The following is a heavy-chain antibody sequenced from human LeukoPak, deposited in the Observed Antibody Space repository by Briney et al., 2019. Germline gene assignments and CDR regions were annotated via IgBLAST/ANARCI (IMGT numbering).Heavy chain of an antibody. V-gene: IGHV3-48*04. CDR1: GFTFSTYS. CDR2: ITSSASTI. J-gene: IGHJ4*02. CDR3: ASTGLSAYYSLDY. D-gene: IGHD3-3*01. Sequence: GGSLRLSCVASGFTFSTYSMNWVRQAPGKGLEWVSYITSSASTIYYADSVKGRFTISRDNAKNSLYLQMNSLRAEDTAVYYCASTGLSAYYSLDYWGQGTLVTVSS.